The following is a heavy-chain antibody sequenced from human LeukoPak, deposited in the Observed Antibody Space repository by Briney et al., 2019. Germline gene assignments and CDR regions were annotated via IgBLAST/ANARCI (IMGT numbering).Heavy chain of an antibody. J-gene: IGHJ4*02. D-gene: IGHD2-8*01. Sequence: GGSLTLSCAGSGFTFSSYAMSWVRRAPGKGLEWVSAISDTGATTYDADSVKGRFTISRDNSRCTLYLQMNSLRAEDTALYYCAKDTSIGRYCTNGVCSPFDYWGQGTLVTVSS. CDR2: ISDTGATT. V-gene: IGHV3-23*01. CDR1: GFTFSSYA. CDR3: AKDTSIGRYCTNGVCSPFDY.